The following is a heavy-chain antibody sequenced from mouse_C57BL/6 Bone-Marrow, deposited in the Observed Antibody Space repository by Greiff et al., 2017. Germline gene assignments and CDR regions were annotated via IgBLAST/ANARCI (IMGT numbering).Heavy chain of an antibody. CDR3: ASTLLASH. Sequence: LVESGPELVKPGASVKISCKASGYAFSSSWMNWVKQRPGTGLEWIGRIYPGDGDTNYNGKFKGKATLTADKSSSTAYMQLSSLASEASAVYFCASTLLASHWGQGTTLTVSS. J-gene: IGHJ2*01. CDR1: GYAFSSSW. D-gene: IGHD6-1*01. V-gene: IGHV1-82*01. CDR2: IYPGDGDT.